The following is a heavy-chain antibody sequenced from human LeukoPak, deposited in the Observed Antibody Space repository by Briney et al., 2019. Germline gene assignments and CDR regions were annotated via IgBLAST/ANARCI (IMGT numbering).Heavy chain of an antibody. CDR1: GFTFSSYS. J-gene: IGHJ4*02. D-gene: IGHD5-18*01. V-gene: IGHV3-21*01. Sequence: GGSLRLSCAASGFTFSSYSMTWVRQAPGKGLEWVSSISSSSSYIYYADSVKGRFTISRDNAKNSLYLQMNSLRAEDTAVYYCARVVDTARWAYFDYWGQGTLVTVSS. CDR3: ARVVDTARWAYFDY. CDR2: ISSSSSYI.